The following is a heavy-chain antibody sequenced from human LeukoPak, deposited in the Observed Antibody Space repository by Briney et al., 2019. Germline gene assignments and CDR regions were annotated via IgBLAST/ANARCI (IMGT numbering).Heavy chain of an antibody. CDR1: GGSISSGGYY. J-gene: IGHJ3*02. Sequence: PSETLSLTCTVSGGSISSGGYYWSWIRQHPGKGLEWIGYIYYSGSTYYNPSLKSRVTISVDTSKNQFSLKLSSVTAADTAVYYCALDSSGYYRHDAFDIWGQGTMVTVSS. CDR2: IYYSGST. CDR3: ALDSSGYYRHDAFDI. V-gene: IGHV4-31*03. D-gene: IGHD3-22*01.